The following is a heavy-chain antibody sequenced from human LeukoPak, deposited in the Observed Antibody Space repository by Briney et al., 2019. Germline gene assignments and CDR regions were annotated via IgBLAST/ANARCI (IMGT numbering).Heavy chain of an antibody. D-gene: IGHD5-18*01. CDR2: INHSGST. V-gene: IGHV4-34*01. CDR1: GGSFSGYY. Sequence: PSETLSLTCAVYGGSFSGYYWSWVRQPPGKGLEWIGEINHSGSTNYNPSLKSRVTIPVDTSKNQFSLKLSSVTAADTAVYYCARGYSSYGNWFDPWGQGTLVTVPS. J-gene: IGHJ5*02. CDR3: ARGYSSYGNWFDP.